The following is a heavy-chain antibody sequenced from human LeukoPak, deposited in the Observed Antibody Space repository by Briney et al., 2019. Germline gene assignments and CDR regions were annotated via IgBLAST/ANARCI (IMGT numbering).Heavy chain of an antibody. J-gene: IGHJ6*03. CDR3: ARRGSGWYMDV. CDR1: GDTVSSNSGV. V-gene: IGHV6-1*01. CDR2: TYYRSKWYN. Sequence: SQTLSLTCASSGDTVSSNSGVWNWIRQSPSRGLEWLGRTYYRSKWYNDYAVSVKSRITINPDTSKNQFSLQLNSVTPEYTAVYYCARRGSGWYMDVWGKGTTVTVSS. D-gene: IGHD6-19*01.